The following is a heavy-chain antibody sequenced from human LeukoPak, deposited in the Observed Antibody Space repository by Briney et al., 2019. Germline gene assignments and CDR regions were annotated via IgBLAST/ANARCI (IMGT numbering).Heavy chain of an antibody. D-gene: IGHD3-3*01. CDR1: GGTFSSYA. J-gene: IGHJ4*02. CDR3: ARERRESITIFGVVNHPFDY. Sequence: SVKVSCKASGGTFSSYAISWVRQAPGQGLEWMGGIIPIFGAANYAQKFQGRVTITADESTSTAYMELSSLRSEDTAVYYCARERRESITIFGVVNHPFDYWGQGTLVTVSS. CDR2: IIPIFGAA. V-gene: IGHV1-69*13.